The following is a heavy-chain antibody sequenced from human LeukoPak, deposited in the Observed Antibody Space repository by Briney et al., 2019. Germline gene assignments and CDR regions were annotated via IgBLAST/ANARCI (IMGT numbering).Heavy chain of an antibody. CDR1: GFTFSSYE. CDR3: ARESPWDSWFDP. D-gene: IGHD1-26*01. J-gene: IGHJ5*02. CDR2: ISSSGSTI. V-gene: IGHV3-48*03. Sequence: GGSLRLSCAASGFTFSSYEMNWVRQAPGKGLEWVSYISSSGSTIYYADSVKGRFTISRDNAKNSLYLQMNSLRAEDTAVYYCARESPWDSWFDPWGQGTLVTVSS.